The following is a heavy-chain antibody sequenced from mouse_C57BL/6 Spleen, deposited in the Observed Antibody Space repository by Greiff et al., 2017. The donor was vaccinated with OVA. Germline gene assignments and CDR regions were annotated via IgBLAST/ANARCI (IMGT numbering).Heavy chain of an antibody. J-gene: IGHJ3*01. V-gene: IGHV1-55*01. CDR2: IYPGSGST. D-gene: IGHD1-1*01. CDR1: GYTFTSYW. CDR3: AKRGHGSSVWFAY. Sequence: QVQLQQPGAELVKPGASVKMSCKASGYTFTSYWITWVKQRPGQGLEWIGDIYPGSGSTNYNEKFKSKATLTVDTSSSTAYMQLSSLTSEDSAVYYCAKRGHGSSVWFAYWGQGTLVTVSA.